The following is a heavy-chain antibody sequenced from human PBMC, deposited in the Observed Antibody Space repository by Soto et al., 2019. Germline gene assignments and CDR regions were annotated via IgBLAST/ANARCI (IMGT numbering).Heavy chain of an antibody. D-gene: IGHD1-20*01. Sequence: GGSLRLSCAASGFTFSSYSMNWVRQAPGKGLEWTSYIGSSSGSIHYADSVEGRLTVSRDNAKNSLYLQMNGLRDDDTAVYYCVRDYDWNLDYWGQGTLVTVSS. CDR2: IGSSSGSI. CDR3: VRDYDWNLDY. CDR1: GFTFSSYS. J-gene: IGHJ4*02. V-gene: IGHV3-48*02.